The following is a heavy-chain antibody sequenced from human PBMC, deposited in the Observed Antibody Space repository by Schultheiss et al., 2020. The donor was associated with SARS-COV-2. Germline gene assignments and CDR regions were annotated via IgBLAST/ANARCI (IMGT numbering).Heavy chain of an antibody. CDR3: ARGGYCSSTSCYIDRIFDY. V-gene: IGHV4-34*01. D-gene: IGHD2-2*02. Sequence: SETLSLTCAVYGGSFSGYYWSWIRQPPGKGLEWIGEINHSGSTNYNPSLKSRVTISVDTSKNQFSLKLSSVTAADTAVYYCARGGYCSSTSCYIDRIFDYWGQGTLVTVSS. CDR1: GGSFSGYY. CDR2: INHSGST. J-gene: IGHJ4*02.